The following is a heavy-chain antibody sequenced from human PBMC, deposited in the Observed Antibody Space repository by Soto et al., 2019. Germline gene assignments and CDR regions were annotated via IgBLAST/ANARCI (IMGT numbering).Heavy chain of an antibody. V-gene: IGHV3-23*01. CDR2: FTKSDGST. J-gene: IGHJ4*02. D-gene: IGHD3-16*01. CDR3: RSSGESEDY. CDR1: GFTFSNYI. Sequence: EVQLLESGGGLVQPGGSLRLSCAASGFTFSNYIMTWVRQAPGKGLEWVSTFTKSDGSTLYADSVKGRFTISIDSSKNTLYPQMNSLRAEDTAVYYCRSSGESEDYWGQGTLVTVSS.